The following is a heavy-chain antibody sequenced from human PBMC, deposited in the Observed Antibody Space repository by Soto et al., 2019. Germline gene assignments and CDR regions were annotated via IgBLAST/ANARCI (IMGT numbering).Heavy chain of an antibody. CDR2: INTGNGNT. Sequence: ASVKVSFKASGYTFTSYAMHWVRQAPGQRLEWMGWINTGNGNTKYSQKFQGRVTITRDTSASTAYMELSSLRSEDTAVHYCARDSHYSSSWSYFDYWGQGTLVTVSS. D-gene: IGHD6-13*01. V-gene: IGHV1-3*04. CDR1: GYTFTSYA. J-gene: IGHJ4*02. CDR3: ARDSHYSSSWSYFDY.